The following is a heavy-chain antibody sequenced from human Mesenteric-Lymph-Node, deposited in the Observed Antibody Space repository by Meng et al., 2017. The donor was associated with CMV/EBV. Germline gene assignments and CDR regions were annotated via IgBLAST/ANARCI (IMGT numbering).Heavy chain of an antibody. D-gene: IGHD2-21*01. V-gene: IGHV4-39*07. CDR1: GGSISSGTYF. CDR3: AREDWRGYYFDY. Sequence: GSLRLSCSVSGGSISSGTYFWAWLRQPPGKRLEWIGNIYSGGSTYYTSSLRSRVTISLDTSENQFSLKLTSVTAADTAVYYCAREDWRGYYFDYWGQGTLVTVSS. J-gene: IGHJ4*02. CDR2: IYSGGST.